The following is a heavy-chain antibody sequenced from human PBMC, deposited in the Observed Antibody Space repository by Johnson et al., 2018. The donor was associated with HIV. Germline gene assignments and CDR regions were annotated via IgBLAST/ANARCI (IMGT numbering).Heavy chain of an antibody. Sequence: VQLVESGGGLVQPGRSLRLSCAASGFTFDDYAMHWVRQAPGQGLEWVSGISWTSGSTRYADPVNGRFTIARDNAKNSLYRQMNSLRAEDTALYYCARVVVVVATVRVGAFDIWGQGTMVTVSS. D-gene: IGHD2-15*01. J-gene: IGHJ3*02. CDR1: GFTFDDYA. CDR2: ISWTSGST. V-gene: IGHV3-9*01. CDR3: ARVVVVVATVRVGAFDI.